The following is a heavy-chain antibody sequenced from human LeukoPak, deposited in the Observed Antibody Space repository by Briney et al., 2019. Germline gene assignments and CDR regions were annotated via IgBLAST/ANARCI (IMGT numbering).Heavy chain of an antibody. CDR3: ARDGRYYGSGSYYTDY. D-gene: IGHD3-10*01. Sequence: GGSLRLSCTASGFIFSGNAMTWVRQAPGKGLEWVSSISGSGGSTYYGDSVKGRFTISRDNTKNTLYLQMNSLRAEDTAVYYCARDGRYYGSGSYYTDYWGQGTLVTVSS. CDR1: GFIFSGNA. J-gene: IGHJ4*02. V-gene: IGHV3-23*01. CDR2: ISGSGGST.